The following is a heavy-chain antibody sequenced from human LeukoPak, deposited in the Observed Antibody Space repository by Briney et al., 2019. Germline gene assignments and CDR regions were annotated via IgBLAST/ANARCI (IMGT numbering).Heavy chain of an antibody. V-gene: IGHV3-53*01. CDR3: ASRSVAGTKTPFDY. CDR1: GFTVSGNY. J-gene: IGHJ4*02. Sequence: GGSLRFSCAASGFTVSGNYMTWVRQAPGKGLEWVSIIYSGGSTYYADSVKGRFTISRDNSKNTVYLQMNSLRAEDTAVYYCASRSVAGTKTPFDYWGQGTLVTVSS. CDR2: IYSGGST. D-gene: IGHD6-19*01.